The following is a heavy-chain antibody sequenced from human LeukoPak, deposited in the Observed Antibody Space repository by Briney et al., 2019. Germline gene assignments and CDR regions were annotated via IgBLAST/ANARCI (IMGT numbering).Heavy chain of an antibody. V-gene: IGHV3-20*04. CDR2: INWNGGST. CDR1: GFTFDDYG. D-gene: IGHD3-10*01. J-gene: IGHJ5*02. CDR3: ARDVVTMVRGVIYWFDP. Sequence: GGSLRLSCAASGFTFDDYGMSWVRQAPGKGLELVSVINWNGGSTGYADSVKGRFTISRDNAKNSLYLQMNSLRAEDTALYYCARDVVTMVRGVIYWFDPWGQGTVDSVP.